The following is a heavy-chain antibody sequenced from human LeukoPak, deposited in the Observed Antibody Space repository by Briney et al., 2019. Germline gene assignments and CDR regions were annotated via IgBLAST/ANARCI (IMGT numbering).Heavy chain of an antibody. J-gene: IGHJ4*02. CDR2: IYPGDSDT. V-gene: IGHV5-51*01. CDR1: GYSFTSYW. D-gene: IGHD3-10*01. CDR3: ARRSSHGGYYYIDY. Sequence: GESLKISCKGSGYSFTSYWIGWVRQMPGKGLEWMGIIYPGDSDTRYSPSFQGQVTISADRSINTAYLQWSSLKASDTAMYCCARRSSHGGYYYIDYWGQGTLVTVSS.